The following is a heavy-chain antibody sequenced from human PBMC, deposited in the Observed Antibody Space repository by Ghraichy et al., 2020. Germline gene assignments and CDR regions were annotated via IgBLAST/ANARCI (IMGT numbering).Heavy chain of an antibody. J-gene: IGHJ5*02. CDR1: GGSISSYY. V-gene: IGHV4-59*01. CDR2: IYYSGST. CDR3: ARDHSSSMPGWFDP. D-gene: IGHD6-6*01. Sequence: SETLSLTCTVSGGSISSYYWSWIRQPPGKGLDWIGYIYYSGSTNYNPSLKSRVTISVDASKNQFSLKLSSVTAADTAVYYCARDHSSSMPGWFDPWGQGTLVTVSS.